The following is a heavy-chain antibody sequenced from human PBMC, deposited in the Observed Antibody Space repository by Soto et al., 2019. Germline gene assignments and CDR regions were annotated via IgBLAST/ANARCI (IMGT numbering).Heavy chain of an antibody. CDR3: GNVLVGATGHTDSDS. J-gene: IGHJ4*02. V-gene: IGHV4-39*01. CDR2: IDYNGVT. Sequence: QVQLQESGPGLVKPSETLSLTCTVSGGSINRSGYYWGWIRQPPGRGLEWIGNIDYNGVTYSNPSLKSRVTISRDTSKNQFSLKLTSVTAADTALYYCGNVLVGATGHTDSDSWGPGTLVAVSS. CDR1: GGSINRSGYY. D-gene: IGHD2-15*01.